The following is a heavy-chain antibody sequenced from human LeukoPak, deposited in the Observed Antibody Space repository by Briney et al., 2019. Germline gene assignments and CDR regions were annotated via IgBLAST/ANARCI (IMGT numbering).Heavy chain of an antibody. J-gene: IGHJ4*02. V-gene: IGHV3-21*01. Sequence: GGSLRLSCAASGFTFSSYSMNWVRQAPGKGLEWVSFISSSTSYLSYADSVKGRFTISRDNSKKTLYLQMNSLRAEDTAVYYCAKDQEGGYSYGSYFDYWGQGTLVTVSS. CDR2: ISSSTSYL. D-gene: IGHD5-18*01. CDR1: GFTFSSYS. CDR3: AKDQEGGYSYGSYFDY.